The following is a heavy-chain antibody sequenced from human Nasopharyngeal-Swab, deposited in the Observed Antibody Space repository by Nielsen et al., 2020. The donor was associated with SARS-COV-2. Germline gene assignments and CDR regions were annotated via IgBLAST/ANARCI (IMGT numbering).Heavy chain of an antibody. CDR3: AREDRGYCSGGSCYKNFDY. V-gene: IGHV1-18*01. D-gene: IGHD2-15*01. J-gene: IGHJ4*02. CDR1: GYTFTSYG. Sequence: ASVKVSCKAFGYTFTSYGISWVQQAPGQGLEWMGWISAYNGNTDYAQKLQGRVTMTTDTSTSTAYMELRSLRSDDTAVYYCAREDRGYCSGGSCYKNFDYWGQGTLVTVSS. CDR2: ISAYNGNT.